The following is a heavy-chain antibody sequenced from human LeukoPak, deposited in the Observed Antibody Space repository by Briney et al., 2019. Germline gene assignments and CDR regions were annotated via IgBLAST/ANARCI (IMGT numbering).Heavy chain of an antibody. CDR2: INSNSGGT. V-gene: IGHV1-2*02. CDR3: ARRSDYGGLDY. Sequence: ASVKVSCKASGYTFTGYYINWVRQAPGQGLERMGWINSNSGGTNYAQKFQGRVTITRDTSISTAYMELSRLRSDDTAMYYCARRSDYGGLDYWGQGTLVTVSS. D-gene: IGHD4-23*01. J-gene: IGHJ4*02. CDR1: GYTFTGYY.